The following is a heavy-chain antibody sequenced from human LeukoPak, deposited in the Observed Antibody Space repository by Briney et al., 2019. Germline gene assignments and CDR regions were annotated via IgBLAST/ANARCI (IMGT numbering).Heavy chain of an antibody. D-gene: IGHD3-10*01. J-gene: IGHJ5*02. CDR3: AKAPRGLITMVRGVLTDWFDP. CDR2: ISWNSGSI. CDR1: GFTFDDYA. V-gene: IGHV3-9*01. Sequence: GRSLRLSCAASGFTFDDYAMHWVRQAPGKGLEWVSGISWNSGSIGYADSVKGRFTISRDNAKNSLYLQMNSLRAEDTALYYCAKAPRGLITMVRGVLTDWFDPWGQGTLVTVSS.